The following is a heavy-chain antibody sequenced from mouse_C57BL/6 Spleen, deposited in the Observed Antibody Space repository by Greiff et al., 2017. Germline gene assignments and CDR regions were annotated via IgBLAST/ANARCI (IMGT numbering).Heavy chain of an antibody. CDR1: GYTFTDYN. D-gene: IGHD1-1*01. V-gene: IGHV1-18*01. CDR2: INPNNGGT. Sequence: EVQLQQSGPELVKPGASVKISCTASGYTFTDYNMDWVKQSPGKSLEWIGDINPNNGGTIYNQKFKGKATLTVDKSSSTAYMELRSLTSEDTAVYYVAREYYGSVGDLDYWGQGTSLTVSS. CDR3: AREYYGSVGDLDY. J-gene: IGHJ2*02.